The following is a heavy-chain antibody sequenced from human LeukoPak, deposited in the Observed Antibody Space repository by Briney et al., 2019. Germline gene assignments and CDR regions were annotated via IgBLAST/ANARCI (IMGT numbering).Heavy chain of an antibody. V-gene: IGHV3-21*01. J-gene: IGHJ4*02. Sequence: PSETLSLTCTVSGGSISSGPYYWGWVRQAPGKGLEWVSSISSSSSYIYYADSVKGRFTISRDNAKNSLYLQMNSLRAEDTAVYYCARDQGGDYYDSSGYFIPFDYWGQGTLVTVSS. D-gene: IGHD3-22*01. CDR1: GGSISSGPYY. CDR3: ARDQGGDYYDSSGYFIPFDY. CDR2: ISSSSSYI.